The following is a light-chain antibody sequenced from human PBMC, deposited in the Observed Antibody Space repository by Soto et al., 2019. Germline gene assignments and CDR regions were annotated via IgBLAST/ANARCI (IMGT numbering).Light chain of an antibody. V-gene: IGKV1-8*01. Sequence: AIRMTQSPSSLSASTGDRVTITCRASQGISSYLAWYQQKPGKAPKLLIYAASTLQSGVPSRFSGSGSGTDFTLTISSLQPEDFATYYCQQINSYPITFGQGTRLEIK. CDR2: AAS. CDR3: QQINSYPIT. J-gene: IGKJ5*01. CDR1: QGISSY.